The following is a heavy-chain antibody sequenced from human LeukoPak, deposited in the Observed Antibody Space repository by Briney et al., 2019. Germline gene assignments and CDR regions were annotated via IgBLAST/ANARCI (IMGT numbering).Heavy chain of an antibody. D-gene: IGHD6-19*01. CDR2: ISSSSSYI. CDR1: GFTFSSYS. J-gene: IGHJ3*02. CDR3: AGLSVAGRGDAFDI. Sequence: PGGSLRLSCAASGFTFSSYSMNWVRQAPGKGLEWVSSISSSSSYIYYADSVKCRFTISRDNAKNSMYLQMNSLRAEDTAVYYCAGLSVAGRGDAFDIWGGETMVTVSS. V-gene: IGHV3-21*01.